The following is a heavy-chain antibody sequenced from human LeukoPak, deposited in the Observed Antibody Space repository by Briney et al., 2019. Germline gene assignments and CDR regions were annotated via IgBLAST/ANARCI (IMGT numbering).Heavy chain of an antibody. CDR3: ASGYSGYDYYYYGMDV. CDR2: IYTSGST. Sequence: SETLSLTCTVSGGSISSYYCSWIRQPAGKGLEWIGRIYTSGSTNYNPSLKSRVTMSVDTSKNQFSLKLSSVTAADTAVYYCASGYSGYDYYYYGMDVWGQGTTVTVSS. V-gene: IGHV4-4*07. D-gene: IGHD5-12*01. CDR1: GGSISSYY. J-gene: IGHJ6*02.